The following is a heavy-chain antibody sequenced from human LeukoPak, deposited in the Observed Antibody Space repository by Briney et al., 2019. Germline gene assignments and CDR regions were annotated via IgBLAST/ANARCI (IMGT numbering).Heavy chain of an antibody. D-gene: IGHD2/OR15-2a*01. V-gene: IGHV1-2*02. CDR1: GYTFTGYY. J-gene: IGHJ5*02. Sequence: ASVKVSCKASGYTFTGYYMHWVRQAPGQGLEWMGGINPNSGGTNYAQKFQGRVTMTRDTSISTAYMELSRLRSDDTAVYYCARGRPSTNRNNINWFDPWGQGTLVTVSS. CDR3: ARGRPSTNRNNINWFDP. CDR2: INPNSGGT.